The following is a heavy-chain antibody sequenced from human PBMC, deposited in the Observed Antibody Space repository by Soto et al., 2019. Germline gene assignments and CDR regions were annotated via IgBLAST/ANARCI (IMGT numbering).Heavy chain of an antibody. V-gene: IGHV4-39*01. Sequence: SETLSLTCTVSGGSISSSSYYWGWIRQPPGKGLEWIGSIYYSGSTYYNPSLKSRVTISVDTSKNQFSLKLSSVTAADTAVYYCARHMVLFGVVIQGYNWFDPWGQGTLVTVSS. CDR3: ARHMVLFGVVIQGYNWFDP. D-gene: IGHD3-3*01. CDR1: GGSISSSSYY. J-gene: IGHJ5*02. CDR2: IYYSGST.